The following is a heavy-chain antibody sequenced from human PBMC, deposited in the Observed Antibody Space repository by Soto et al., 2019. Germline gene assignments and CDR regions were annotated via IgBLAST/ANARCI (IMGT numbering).Heavy chain of an antibody. J-gene: IGHJ4*02. CDR2: IYYSGST. CDR1: GGSVSSGSYY. CDR3: ARVGATVVTQDYFDY. Sequence: QVQLQESGPGLVKPSETLSLTCTVSGGSVSSGSYYWSWIRQPPGKGLEWIGYIYYSGSTNYNPSLQSRVTISVDPSKNPFSLKLSSVTAADTAVYYCARVGATVVTQDYFDYWGQGTLVTVSS. D-gene: IGHD5-12*01. V-gene: IGHV4-61*01.